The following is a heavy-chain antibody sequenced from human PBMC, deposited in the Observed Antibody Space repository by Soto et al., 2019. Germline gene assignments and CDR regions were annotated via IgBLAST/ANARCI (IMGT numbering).Heavy chain of an antibody. CDR1: GFTFSSYA. J-gene: IGHJ6*02. V-gene: IGHV3-30-3*01. CDR3: ARGGGYYAGSGCMDV. Sequence: QVQLVESGGGVVQPGRSLRLSCAASGFTFSSYAMHWVHQAPGKGLEWVAVISYDGSNKYYADSVKGRFTISRDNSKNTLYLQMNSLGAEETAVYYCARGGGYYAGSGCMDVWGQGTTVTVSS. CDR2: ISYDGSNK. D-gene: IGHD1-26*01.